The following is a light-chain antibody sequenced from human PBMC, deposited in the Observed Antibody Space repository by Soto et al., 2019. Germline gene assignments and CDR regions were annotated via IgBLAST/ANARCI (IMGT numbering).Light chain of an antibody. Sequence: QSALTQPASVSGSPGQSITFSCTGTSSDIGVYNYVSWYQQHPGKAPKLMIYEVNNRPSGVSNRFSGSKSGNTASLTISGLQAEDEADYYCSSYAPSDVVFGGGTKLTVL. CDR3: SSYAPSDVV. CDR2: EVN. J-gene: IGLJ2*01. CDR1: SSDIGVYNY. V-gene: IGLV2-14*01.